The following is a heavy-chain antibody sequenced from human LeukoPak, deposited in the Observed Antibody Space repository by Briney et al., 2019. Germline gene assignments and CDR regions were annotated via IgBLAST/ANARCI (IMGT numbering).Heavy chain of an antibody. CDR1: GFTFSSYA. J-gene: IGHJ4*02. CDR2: ISYDGSNK. CDR3: ARGVRSSGYYMTFDY. Sequence: PGRSLRLSCAASGFTFSSYAMHWVRQAPGKGLEWVAVISYDGSNKYYADSVKGRFTISRDNSKSTLYLQMNSLRAEDTAVYYCARGVRSSGYYMTFDYWGQGTLVTVSS. D-gene: IGHD3-22*01. V-gene: IGHV3-30-3*01.